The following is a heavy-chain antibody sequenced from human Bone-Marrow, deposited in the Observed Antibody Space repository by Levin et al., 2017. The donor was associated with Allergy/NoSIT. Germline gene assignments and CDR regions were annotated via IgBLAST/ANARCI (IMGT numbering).Heavy chain of an antibody. J-gene: IGHJ4*01. CDR3: TTRVGASTGNY. D-gene: IGHD1-26*01. CDR1: GQIFATYS. V-gene: IGHV1-18*01. Sequence: GESLKISCKASGQIFATYSLSWVRQAPGQGLEWLGWISPANGHTSYGQRFQDRVTMTTDTSTTTAYMELRTLTSDDTAVYYCTTRVGASTGNYWGHGTLVIVSS. CDR2: ISPANGHT.